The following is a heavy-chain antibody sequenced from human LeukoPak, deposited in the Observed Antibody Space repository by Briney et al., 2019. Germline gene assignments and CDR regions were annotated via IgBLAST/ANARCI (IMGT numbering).Heavy chain of an antibody. CDR3: ASTKITTGWFDP. Sequence: SETLSLTCTVSGGSISSVGYHWTWIRQHPGKGLEWIGYFYYSGITYFNPSLKSRVSISVDTSKNQFSLKVNSVTAADTAVYYCASTKITTGWFDPWGQGTLVTVSS. V-gene: IGHV4-31*03. CDR1: GGSISSVGYH. D-gene: IGHD4-11*01. CDR2: FYYSGIT. J-gene: IGHJ5*02.